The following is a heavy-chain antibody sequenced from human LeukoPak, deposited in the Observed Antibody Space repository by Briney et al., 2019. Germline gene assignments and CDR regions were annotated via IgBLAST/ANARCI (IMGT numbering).Heavy chain of an antibody. V-gene: IGHV4-4*07. J-gene: IGHJ6*03. D-gene: IGHD6-6*01. Sequence: SETRSLTCTVSGGSISSYYWSWIRQPAGKGLEWIGRIYTSGSTNYNPSLKSRVTMSVDTSKNQFSLKLSSVTAADTAVCYCARGGEGYSSSSRYYYYYMDVWGKGTTVTVSS. CDR3: ARGGEGYSSSSRYYYYYMDV. CDR2: IYTSGST. CDR1: GGSISSYY.